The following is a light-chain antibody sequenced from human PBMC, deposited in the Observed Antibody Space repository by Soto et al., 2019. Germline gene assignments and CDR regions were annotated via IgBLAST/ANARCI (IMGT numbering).Light chain of an antibody. CDR2: GAS. J-gene: IGKJ3*01. CDR1: QTIGTN. CDR3: HQYSNWPFT. V-gene: IGKV3-15*01. Sequence: EIVMTQSPATLSVAPGERATLSCRASQTIGTNLAWYQQKPGQPPRLLFFGASTRATGVPARFSGSGSGTQFILTITSLQSEDFAVYYCHQYSNWPFTFGQGTKVDIK.